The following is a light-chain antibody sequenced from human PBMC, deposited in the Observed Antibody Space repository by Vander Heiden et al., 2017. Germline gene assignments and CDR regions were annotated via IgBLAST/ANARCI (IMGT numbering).Light chain of an antibody. Sequence: EIVLAQSPGTLSLSPGDRATLSCRASQSVSSNCLAWYQQKPGQAPRLLIYAASSRATGIPDRFSGSGSGTDFTLTISRLEPEDFAVYYCQQYGSSPLTFGGGTKVEIK. CDR1: QSVSSNC. J-gene: IGKJ4*01. CDR2: AAS. V-gene: IGKV3-20*01. CDR3: QQYGSSPLT.